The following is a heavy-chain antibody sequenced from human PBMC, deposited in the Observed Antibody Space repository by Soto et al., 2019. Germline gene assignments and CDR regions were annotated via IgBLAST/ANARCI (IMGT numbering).Heavy chain of an antibody. J-gene: IGHJ4*02. D-gene: IGHD2-21*02. CDR1: GFTFSPYT. V-gene: IGHV3-30-3*01. Sequence: GGSLRLSCAASGFTFSPYTMHWVRQTPGKGLEWVAVISYDGNDKYYADSVKGRFTISRDNSRNTLCLQMNSPRAEDTALYYCARGGGFCGADCYKGGIDYWGQGTLVTVSS. CDR3: ARGGGFCGADCYKGGIDY. CDR2: ISYDGNDK.